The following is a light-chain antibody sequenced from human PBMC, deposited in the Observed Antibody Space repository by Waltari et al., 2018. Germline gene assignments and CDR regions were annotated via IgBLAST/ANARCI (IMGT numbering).Light chain of an antibody. CDR3: SSYISSSTLEL. CDR1: SSDVGGYNY. CDR2: DVS. Sequence: QSALPQPASVSGSPGQSLTISCTGTSSDVGGYNYVSWYQQHPGKAPKLMIYDVSNRPSVVSNRFSGSKSGNTASLTISGLQAEDEADYYCSSYISSSTLELFGGGTSLTVL. V-gene: IGLV2-14*03. J-gene: IGLJ2*01.